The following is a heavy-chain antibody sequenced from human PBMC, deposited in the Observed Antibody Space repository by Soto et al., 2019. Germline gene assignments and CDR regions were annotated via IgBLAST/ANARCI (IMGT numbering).Heavy chain of an antibody. V-gene: IGHV4-59*08. Sequence: TSETLSLTCTVSRDSISSYYYSWIRQTPGKGLEWIGYIYYSGNTNYNPSLKSRVTISLDTSKNHFSLKLSSVTAADTAVYYCARGYGWFGPWGQGTLVTVSS. CDR3: ARGYGWFGP. CDR1: RDSISSYY. D-gene: IGHD5-12*01. J-gene: IGHJ5*02. CDR2: IYYSGNT.